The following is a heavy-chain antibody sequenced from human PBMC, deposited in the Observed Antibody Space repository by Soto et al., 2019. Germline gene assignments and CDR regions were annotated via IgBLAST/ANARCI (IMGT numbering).Heavy chain of an antibody. CDR2: ISAYNGNT. CDR1: GYTFSSYG. V-gene: IGHV1-18*03. J-gene: IGHJ6*02. Sequence: QVQLVQSGAEVKKPGASVKVSCKASGYTFSSYGISWVRQAPGQGLEWMGWISAYNGNTNYAQKLQGRVTMTTDTSTSTAYMELRSLRSDDMAVYYCARGPNYDILTGNYDGMDVWGQGTTVTVSS. CDR3: ARGPNYDILTGNYDGMDV. D-gene: IGHD3-9*01.